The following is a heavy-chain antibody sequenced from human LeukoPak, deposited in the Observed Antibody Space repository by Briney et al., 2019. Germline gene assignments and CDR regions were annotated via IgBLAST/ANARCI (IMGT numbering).Heavy chain of an antibody. CDR3: RYYGSGSYYKRFDY. D-gene: IGHD3-10*01. Sequence: GGSLRLSCAASGFTFSSYAMHWVRQAPGKGLEWVAVISYDGSNKYYADSVKGRFTISRDNSKNTLYLQMNSLRAEDTAVYYCRYYGSGSYYKRFDYWGQGTLVPVSS. V-gene: IGHV3-30-3*01. J-gene: IGHJ4*02. CDR1: GFTFSSYA. CDR2: ISYDGSNK.